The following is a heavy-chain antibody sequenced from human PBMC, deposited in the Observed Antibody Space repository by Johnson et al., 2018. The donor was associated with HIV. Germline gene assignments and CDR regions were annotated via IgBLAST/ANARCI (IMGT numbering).Heavy chain of an antibody. V-gene: IGHV3-NL1*01. CDR1: GFTFSTYG. J-gene: IGHJ3*02. CDR2: INSDGSDK. Sequence: QVQLVESGGGVVQPGGSLRLSCAASGFTFSTYGMHWVRQAPGKGLEWVSRINSDGSDKYYADSLKARFTISRDNSKNTLYLQMNSLRAEDTAVYYCARVSQQQGGVYDAFYIWGQGTMVTVSS. CDR3: ARVSQQQGGVYDAFYI. D-gene: IGHD6-13*01.